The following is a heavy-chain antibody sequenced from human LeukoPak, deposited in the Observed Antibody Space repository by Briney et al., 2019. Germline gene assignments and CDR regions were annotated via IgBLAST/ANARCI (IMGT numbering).Heavy chain of an antibody. J-gene: IGHJ6*02. CDR3: ATDVLSGSYYPVDYYYGMDV. Sequence: GGSLRLSCAASGFTFSSYGMHWVRQAPGKGLEWVAVIWYDGSNKYYADSVKGRFTISRDNSKNTLYLQMNSLRAEDTAVYYCATDVLSGSYYPVDYYYGMDVWGQGTTVTVSS. V-gene: IGHV3-33*01. CDR2: IWYDGSNK. D-gene: IGHD1-26*01. CDR1: GFTFSSYG.